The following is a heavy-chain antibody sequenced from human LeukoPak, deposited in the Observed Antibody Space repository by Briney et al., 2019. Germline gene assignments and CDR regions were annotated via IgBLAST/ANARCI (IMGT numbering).Heavy chain of an antibody. J-gene: IGHJ4*02. CDR3: AKLLFIPTAFDY. D-gene: IGHD4-17*01. Sequence: GGSLRLSCAASGFTFSSYGMHWVRQAPGKGLEWVAVIWYDGSNKYYADSVKGRFTISRDNSKNTLYLQMNSLRAEDTAVYYCAKLLFIPTAFDYWGQGTLVTVSS. CDR2: IWYDGSNK. V-gene: IGHV3-33*06. CDR1: GFTFSSYG.